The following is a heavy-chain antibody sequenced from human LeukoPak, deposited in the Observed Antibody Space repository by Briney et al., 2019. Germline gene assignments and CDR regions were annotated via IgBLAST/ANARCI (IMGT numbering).Heavy chain of an antibody. V-gene: IGHV3-7*05. CDR1: GFTFSSYW. CDR3: ARLAPVIKAFDI. Sequence: PGGSLRLSCAASGFTFSSYWMSWVRQAPGRGLEWVGNIKHDGSEKNYVDSVKGRFTMSRDNAKNSLYLQMNSLRAEETAVYYCARLAPVIKAFDIWGQGTMVTVSS. D-gene: IGHD2-21*01. J-gene: IGHJ3*02. CDR2: IKHDGSEK.